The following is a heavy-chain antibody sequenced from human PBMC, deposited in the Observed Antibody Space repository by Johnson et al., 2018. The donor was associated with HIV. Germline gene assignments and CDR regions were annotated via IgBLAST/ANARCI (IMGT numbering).Heavy chain of an antibody. V-gene: IGHV3-30-3*01. CDR1: GFTFSSYA. Sequence: QVQLVESGGGLVQPGRSLRLSCATSGFTFSSYAMHWVRQAPGKGLEWVAVISYDGDNKYYADSVKGRFTISRDNSKNTLYLQMNSLRAVDTAVYYCAKDTGGSGYAFDIWGQGTMVTVSS. J-gene: IGHJ3*02. CDR2: ISYDGDNK. D-gene: IGHD3-22*01. CDR3: AKDTGGSGYAFDI.